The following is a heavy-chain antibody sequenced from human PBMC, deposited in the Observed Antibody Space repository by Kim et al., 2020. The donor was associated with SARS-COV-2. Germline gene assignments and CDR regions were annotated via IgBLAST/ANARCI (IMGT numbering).Heavy chain of an antibody. V-gene: IGHV1-2*06. CDR3: AGGFSLEATTFRDC. Sequence: ASVKVSCKASGYTFTGYYIHWVRQAPGQGLEWMGRINPNTGGTNYAQKFLGRVTVTRDTSISTAYMELSSLRSDDTAVYYCAGGFSLEATTFRDCWGQGTLATVSA. J-gene: IGHJ4*02. D-gene: IGHD1-26*01. CDR2: INPNTGGT. CDR1: GYTFTGYY.